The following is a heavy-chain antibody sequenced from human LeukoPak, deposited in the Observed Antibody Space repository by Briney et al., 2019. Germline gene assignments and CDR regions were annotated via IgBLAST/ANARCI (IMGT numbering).Heavy chain of an antibody. Sequence: GGSLRLSCAASGFTFSSYAMHWVRQAPGKGLEWVANIRHDESEIYYVDSVKGRFTISRDNAKDSLFLQMNSLRAGDTAAYYCARVSRGGGESTYFDYWGRGTLVTVSS. J-gene: IGHJ4*02. V-gene: IGHV3-7*01. CDR3: ARVSRGGGESTYFDY. CDR1: GFTFSSYA. CDR2: IRHDESEI. D-gene: IGHD3-16*01.